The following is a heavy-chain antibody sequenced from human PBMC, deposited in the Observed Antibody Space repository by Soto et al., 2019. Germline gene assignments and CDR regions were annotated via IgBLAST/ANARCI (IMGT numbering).Heavy chain of an antibody. D-gene: IGHD1-7*01. V-gene: IGHV3-33*01. CDR3: ARETGTNHYDYCGMDV. CDR1: GFTFSSYG. CDR2: IWYDGSNK. Sequence: QVHLVESGGGVVQPGRSLRLSCAASGFTFSSYGMHWVRQAPGKGLEWVAVIWYDGSNKYYADSVKGRFTISRDNSKNTLYLQMNSLRAEDTAVYYCARETGTNHYDYCGMDVWGQGTTVTVSS. J-gene: IGHJ6*02.